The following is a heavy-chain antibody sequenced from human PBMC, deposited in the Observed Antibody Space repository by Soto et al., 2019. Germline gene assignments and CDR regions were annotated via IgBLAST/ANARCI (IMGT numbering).Heavy chain of an antibody. CDR2: IYWDDDK. V-gene: IGHV2-5*02. Sequence: QITLKESGPTLVKPTQTLTLTCTFSGFSLSTSGVGVGWIRQPPGKALEWLALIYWDDDKRYSPSLKSRINITKDTSKNHVVLTMTNMDPVDTATYYCAHSRFVVAATGWFDPWGQGTLVTVSS. J-gene: IGHJ5*02. CDR3: AHSRFVVAATGWFDP. D-gene: IGHD2-15*01. CDR1: GFSLSTSGVG.